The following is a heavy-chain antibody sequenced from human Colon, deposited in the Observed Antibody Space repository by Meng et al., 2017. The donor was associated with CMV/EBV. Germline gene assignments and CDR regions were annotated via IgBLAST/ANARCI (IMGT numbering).Heavy chain of an antibody. J-gene: IGHJ4*02. Sequence: QVQLMQSGAGVKEPGASVKVSCKTSGYTFSDYYMHWVRQAPGQGLEWMGWIRSDGSATNYAQKFRGRVTMTRDASVSTAYMEPSGLTSDDTAVYFCVRSSGWSLFDYWGPGALVTVSS. D-gene: IGHD6-19*01. CDR2: IRSDGSAT. V-gene: IGHV1-2*02. CDR3: VRSSGWSLFDY. CDR1: GYTFSDYY.